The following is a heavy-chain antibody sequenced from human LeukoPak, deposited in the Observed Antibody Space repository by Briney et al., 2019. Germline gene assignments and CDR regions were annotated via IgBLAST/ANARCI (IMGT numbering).Heavy chain of an antibody. Sequence: ASVKVSCKASGGTFSSYAISWVRQAPGQGLEWMGGIIPIFGTANYAQKFQGRVTITADKSTSTAYMELSSLRSEDTAVYYCALCLGELSLRYFDYWGQGTLVTVSS. D-gene: IGHD3-16*02. CDR1: GGTFSSYA. CDR3: ALCLGELSLRYFDY. V-gene: IGHV1-69*06. CDR2: IIPIFGTA. J-gene: IGHJ4*02.